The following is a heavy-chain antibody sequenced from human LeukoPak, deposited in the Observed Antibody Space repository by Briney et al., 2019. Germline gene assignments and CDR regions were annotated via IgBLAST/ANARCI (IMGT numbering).Heavy chain of an antibody. CDR1: GFTFSSYG. CDR2: IWYDGSNK. V-gene: IGHV3-33*01. CDR3: ARGKYDYVWGSYRSGIDY. J-gene: IGHJ4*02. Sequence: GGSLRLSCAASGFTFSSYGMHWVRQAPGKGLEWVAVIWYDGSNKYYADSVKGRFTISRDNSKNTLYLQMNSLRAEDTAVYYCARGKYDYVWGSYRSGIDYWGQGTLVTVSS. D-gene: IGHD3-16*02.